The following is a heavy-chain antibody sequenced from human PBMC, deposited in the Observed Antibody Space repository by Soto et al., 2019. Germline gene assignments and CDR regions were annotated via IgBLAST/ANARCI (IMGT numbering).Heavy chain of an antibody. D-gene: IGHD2-15*01. CDR1: GFTFDDYG. J-gene: IGHJ1*01. CDR2: INWNGGST. Sequence: AGGSLRLSCAASGFTFDDYGISWVRQAPGKGLEWVSGINWNGGSTGYADSVKGRFTISRDNAKNSLYLQMNSLRAEDTALYYCARSGSGGYPYLQPWGQGTLVTVSS. CDR3: ARSGSGGYPYLQP. V-gene: IGHV3-20*04.